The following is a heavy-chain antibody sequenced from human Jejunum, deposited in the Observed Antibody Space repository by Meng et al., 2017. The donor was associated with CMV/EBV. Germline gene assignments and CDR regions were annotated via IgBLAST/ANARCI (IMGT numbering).Heavy chain of an antibody. D-gene: IGHD4-11*01. CDR1: GGSLSDFY. CDR3: AKIDYRNYVYFDQ. V-gene: IGHV4-34*01. J-gene: IGHJ4*02. CDR2: INHSGIL. Sequence: VNGGSLSDFYWSWLRQSPEKGLEWLGEINHSGILDYNPSLKSRLTISIDTSKRQFSLKMSSVTAADTAVYYCAKIDYRNYVYFDQWGQGTLVTAPQ.